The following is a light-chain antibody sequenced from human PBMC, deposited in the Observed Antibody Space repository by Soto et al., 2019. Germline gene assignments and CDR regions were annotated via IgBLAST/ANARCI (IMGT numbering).Light chain of an antibody. V-gene: IGKV3-11*01. CDR1: QTVGVS. CDR3: HHRQRCPRT. CDR2: EAS. Sequence: IVFTQSPATLSSSPGERATLSFRASQTVGVSLAWYHHKPGQAPRLIIYEASNRAAGIPARFSGSGSGTDFTLTITSLEPEDYAFNYCHHRQRCPRTFGQAAEVDIK. J-gene: IGKJ1*01.